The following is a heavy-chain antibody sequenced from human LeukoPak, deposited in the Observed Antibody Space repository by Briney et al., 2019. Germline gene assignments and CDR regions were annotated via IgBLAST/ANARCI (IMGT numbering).Heavy chain of an antibody. J-gene: IGHJ4*02. D-gene: IGHD3-10*01. CDR2: INPNSGGT. Sequence: ASVKVSCKASGYTFTGYHMHWVRQAPGQGLEWMGWINPNSGGTNYAQKFQGRVTMTRDTSISTAYMELSRLRSDDTAVYYCARTKLWFGEPYYFDYWGQGTLVTVSS. CDR1: GYTFTGYH. CDR3: ARTKLWFGEPYYFDY. V-gene: IGHV1-2*02.